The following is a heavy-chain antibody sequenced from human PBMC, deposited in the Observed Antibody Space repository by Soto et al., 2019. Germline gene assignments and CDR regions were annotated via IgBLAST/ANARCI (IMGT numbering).Heavy chain of an antibody. J-gene: IGHJ4*02. D-gene: IGHD3-16*01. V-gene: IGHV4-59*01. CDR1: GGSISSYY. Sequence: PSETLSLTCTVSGGSISSYYWSWIRQPPGKGLEWIGYIYYSGSTNYNPSLKSRVTISVDTSKNQFSLKLSSVTAADTAVYYCARDQGEQIDYWGQGTLVTVSS. CDR3: ARDQGEQIDY. CDR2: IYYSGST.